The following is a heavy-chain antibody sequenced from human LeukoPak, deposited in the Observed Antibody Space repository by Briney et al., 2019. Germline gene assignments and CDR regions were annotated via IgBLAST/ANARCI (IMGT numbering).Heavy chain of an antibody. CDR1: GFTFSDYY. J-gene: IGHJ5*02. V-gene: IGHV3-11*04. D-gene: IGHD2-8*01. CDR3: ARANDDGFDP. Sequence: PGGSLRLSCAASGFTFSDYYMSWLRQAPGKGLEWVSYISSSGSTIYYADSVKGRSTVSRDNAKNSLYLQMNSLRAEDTAVYYCARANDDGFDPWGQGTLVTVSS. CDR2: ISSSGSTI.